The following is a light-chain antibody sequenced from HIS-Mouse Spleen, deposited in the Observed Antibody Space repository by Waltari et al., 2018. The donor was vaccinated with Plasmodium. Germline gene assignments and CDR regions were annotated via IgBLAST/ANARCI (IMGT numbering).Light chain of an antibody. CDR2: EDS. CDR1: ACPKKN. CDR3: YSTDSSGNHRV. J-gene: IGLJ3*02. V-gene: IGLV3-10*01. Sequence: SYELTQPPSVSVSPGQTARITCPVAACPKKNAYWYQQKSGQAPVLVIYEDSKRPSGIPERFSGSSPGTMATLTSSGAQVEDEADYYCYSTDSSGNHRVFGGGTKLTVL.